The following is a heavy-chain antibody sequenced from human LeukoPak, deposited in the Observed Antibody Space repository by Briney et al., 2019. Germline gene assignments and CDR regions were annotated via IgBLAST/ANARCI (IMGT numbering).Heavy chain of an antibody. J-gene: IGHJ3*02. V-gene: IGHV4-34*01. CDR3: ARGGYSYGFKAFDI. CDR2: INHSGST. CDR1: GGSFSGYY. D-gene: IGHD5-18*01. Sequence: SETLSLTCAVYGGSFSGYYWSWIRQPPGKGLEWIGEINHSGSTNYNPSLKSRVTVSVDTSKNQFSLRLSSVTAADTAVYYCARGGYSYGFKAFDIWGQGTKVTVSS.